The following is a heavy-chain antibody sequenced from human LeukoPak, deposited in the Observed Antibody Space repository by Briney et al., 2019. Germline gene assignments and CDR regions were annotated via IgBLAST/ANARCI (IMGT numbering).Heavy chain of an antibody. CDR2: IYSGGST. J-gene: IGHJ4*02. CDR3: ASLLYGSSWYFDY. Sequence: SGGSLRLSCAASGFTFSTYAMSWVRQAPGKGLEWVSVIYSGGSTYYADSVKGRFTISRDNSKNTLYLQMNSLRAEDTAVYYCASLLYGSSWYFDYWGQGTLVTVSS. D-gene: IGHD6-13*01. V-gene: IGHV3-53*01. CDR1: GFTFSTYA.